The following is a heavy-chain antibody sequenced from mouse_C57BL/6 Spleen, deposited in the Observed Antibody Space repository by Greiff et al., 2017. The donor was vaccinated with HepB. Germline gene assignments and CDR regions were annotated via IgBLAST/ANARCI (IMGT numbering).Heavy chain of an antibody. Sequence: VQLQQSGAELVRPGASVKLSCKASGYTFTDYYINWVKQRPGQGLEWIARIYPGSGNTYYNEKFKGKATLTAEKSSSTAYMQLSSLTSEDSAVYFSARGDYYGSSYDWYFDVWGTGTTVTVSS. D-gene: IGHD1-1*01. CDR1: GYTFTDYY. V-gene: IGHV1-76*01. CDR3: ARGDYYGSSYDWYFDV. J-gene: IGHJ1*03. CDR2: IYPGSGNT.